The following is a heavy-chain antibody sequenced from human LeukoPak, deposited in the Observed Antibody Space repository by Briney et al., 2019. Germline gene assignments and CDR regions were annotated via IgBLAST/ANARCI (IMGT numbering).Heavy chain of an antibody. Sequence: GGSLRLSCAASGFTFSSYWMTWVRQAPGKGLEWVANIKEDGGEKYYVDSVKGRFTISRDNAKNSLYLQMNSLRAKDTAVYYCARDSGWFRFDYWGQGTLATVSS. CDR2: IKEDGGEK. V-gene: IGHV3-7*03. CDR1: GFTFSSYW. CDR3: ARDSGWFRFDY. J-gene: IGHJ4*02. D-gene: IGHD6-13*01.